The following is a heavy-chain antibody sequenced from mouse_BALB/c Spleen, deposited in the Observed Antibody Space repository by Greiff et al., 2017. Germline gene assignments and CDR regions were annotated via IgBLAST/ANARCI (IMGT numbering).Heavy chain of an antibody. CDR1: GFTFSSYT. CDR2: ISNGGGST. V-gene: IGHV5-12-2*01. Sequence: EAQRVESGGGLVQPGGSLKLSCAASGFTFSSYTMSWVRQTPEKRLEWVAYISNGGGSTYYPDTVKGRFTISRDNAKNTLYLQMSSLKSEDTAMYYCARQGLRSYYFDYWGQGTTLTVSS. D-gene: IGHD1-1*01. CDR3: ARQGLRSYYFDY. J-gene: IGHJ2*01.